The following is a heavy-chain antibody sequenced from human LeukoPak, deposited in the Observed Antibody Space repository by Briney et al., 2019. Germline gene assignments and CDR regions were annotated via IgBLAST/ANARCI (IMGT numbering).Heavy chain of an antibody. D-gene: IGHD2-21*02. CDR3: AKWRWGLRDQYFQH. CDR1: GFTFSSYW. V-gene: IGHV3-7*03. Sequence: GGSLRPSCAASGFTFSSYWMSWVRQAPGKGLEWVANIKQDGSEKYYVDFVKGRFTISRDNSKNTLYLQMNSLRAEDTAVYYCAKWRWGLRDQYFQHWGQGTLVTVSS. J-gene: IGHJ1*01. CDR2: IKQDGSEK.